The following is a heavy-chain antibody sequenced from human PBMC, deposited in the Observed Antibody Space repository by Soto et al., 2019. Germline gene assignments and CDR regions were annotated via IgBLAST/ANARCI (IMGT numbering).Heavy chain of an antibody. V-gene: IGHV6-1*01. CDR1: GDSVSSNSAA. J-gene: IGHJ6*02. Sequence: PSQTLSLTCVISGDSVSSNSAAWNWIRQSPSRGLEWLGRTYYRSKWYNDYAVSVKSRITINPDTSKNQFSLQLNSVTPEDTAVYYCARGGIAAAYYYYYGMDVWGQGTTVTVSS. CDR3: ARGGIAAAYYYYYGMDV. D-gene: IGHD6-13*01. CDR2: TYYRSKWYN.